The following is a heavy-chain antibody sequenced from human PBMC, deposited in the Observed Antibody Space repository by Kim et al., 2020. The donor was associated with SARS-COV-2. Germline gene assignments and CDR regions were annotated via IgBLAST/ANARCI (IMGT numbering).Heavy chain of an antibody. CDR1: GFTFSAYW. Sequence: GGSLRLSCAASGFTFSAYWMHWVRQAPGKGLVWVSRIKGDASSTNYADSVKGRFTISRNNAENTLYLQMNSLRVEDTAVYYCAIDALGGRPDYWGRGQGTLVTVSS. J-gene: IGHJ4*02. CDR3: AIDALGGRPDYWG. CDR2: IKGDASST. V-gene: IGHV3-74*01. D-gene: IGHD3-16*01.